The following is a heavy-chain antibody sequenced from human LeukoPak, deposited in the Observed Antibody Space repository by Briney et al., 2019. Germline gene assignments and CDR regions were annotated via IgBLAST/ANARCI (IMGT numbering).Heavy chain of an antibody. Sequence: ASVKVSCKASGYTLTNYDINWVRQATGQGLEWMGWMNPNSGHTGYTQKFQGRVTMTRNTSISTAYMELSSLKSEDTAVYYCVRVPSGSYARYGMDVWGQGTTVTVSS. CDR3: VRVPSGSYARYGMDV. CDR2: MNPNSGHT. J-gene: IGHJ6*02. V-gene: IGHV1-8*01. D-gene: IGHD1-26*01. CDR1: GYTLTNYD.